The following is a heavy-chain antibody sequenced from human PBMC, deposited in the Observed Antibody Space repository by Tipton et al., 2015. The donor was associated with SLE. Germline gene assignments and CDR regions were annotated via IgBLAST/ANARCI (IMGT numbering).Heavy chain of an antibody. V-gene: IGHV4-4*07. J-gene: IGHJ3*02. D-gene: IGHD6-19*01. CDR1: GGAISTFY. Sequence: PSLTCTVSGGAISTFYWSWIRQSAGKGLEWIGRIYSSGRTNYNPSLKSRVTMSVDTSRKQFSLKLTSVTAADTAVYYCARRGWVDAFDIWGQGTIVIVSS. CDR3: ARRGWVDAFDI. CDR2: IYSSGRT.